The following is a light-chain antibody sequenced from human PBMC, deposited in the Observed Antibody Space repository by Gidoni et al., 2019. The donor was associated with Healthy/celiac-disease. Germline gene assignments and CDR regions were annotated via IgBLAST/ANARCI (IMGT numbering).Light chain of an antibody. CDR3: QQYYSTPPTWT. Sequence: DIVMTQSPDSLAVPLGERATTNCKSSQSVLYSSNNKNYLAWYQQKPGQPPKLLIYWASTRESGVPDRFSGSGSGTDFTLTISSLQAEDVAVYYCQQYYSTPPTWTFGQGTKVEIK. V-gene: IGKV4-1*01. CDR2: WAS. CDR1: QSVLYSSNNKNY. J-gene: IGKJ1*01.